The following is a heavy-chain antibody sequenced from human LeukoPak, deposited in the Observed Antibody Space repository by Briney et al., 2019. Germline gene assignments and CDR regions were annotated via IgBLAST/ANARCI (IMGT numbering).Heavy chain of an antibody. J-gene: IGHJ4*02. V-gene: IGHV1-2*05. CDR2: INPNSGGT. CDR1: GYTFTGYY. CDR3: ARVGGSLGVGFDY. Sequence: ASVKVSCKAAGYTFTGYYMHWVRQAPGQGLEWMGRINPNSGGTNYAQKFQGRVTMTRDTSISTAYMELSRLRSDDTGVYYCARVGGSLGVGFDYWGQGTLVTVSS. D-gene: IGHD2-8*01.